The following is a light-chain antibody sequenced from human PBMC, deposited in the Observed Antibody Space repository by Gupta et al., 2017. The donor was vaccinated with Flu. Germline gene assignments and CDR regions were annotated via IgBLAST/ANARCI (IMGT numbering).Light chain of an antibody. CDR2: GAS. J-gene: IGKJ3*01. CDR1: QCGSSN. Sequence: VLTHTPATLSVSPGERVTLSCRASQCGSSNLAWFQQKPGQAPRLLFYGASTRTSGVPARFSASGSGTGFTLTISSLKSDDFAVEYCQQYHEWPQIFGTGTKLEIK. V-gene: IGKV3-15*01. CDR3: QQYHEWPQI.